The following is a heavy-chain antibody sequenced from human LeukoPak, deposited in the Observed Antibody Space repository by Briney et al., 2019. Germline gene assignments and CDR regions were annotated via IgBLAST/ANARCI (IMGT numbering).Heavy chain of an antibody. CDR1: GFTLSYYW. CDR2: INSDGSST. Sequence: GGSLRLSCVASGFTLSYYWMHWVRHAPGKGKGWVSRINSDGSSTKYADSVKGRFTISRDNAKNSLYLQMNSLRAEDTAVYYCARGRRYGSGSWFDPWGQGTLVTVSS. V-gene: IGHV3-74*01. J-gene: IGHJ5*02. CDR3: ARGRRYGSGSWFDP. D-gene: IGHD3-10*01.